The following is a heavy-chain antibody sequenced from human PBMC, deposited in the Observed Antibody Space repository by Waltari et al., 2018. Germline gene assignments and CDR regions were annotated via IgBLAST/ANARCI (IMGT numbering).Heavy chain of an antibody. Sequence: QVQLVQSGAEVKKPGASVKVSCKASGYTFTSYGISWVRQAPGQGLEWMGWISAYNGNTNYAQKLQGRVTMTTDTSTSTAYMELRSLRSDDTAVYYCARDRSSLQTKVAALNDAFDIWGQGTMVTVSS. CDR1: GYTFTSYG. V-gene: IGHV1-18*01. CDR3: ARDRSSLQTKVAALNDAFDI. J-gene: IGHJ3*02. CDR2: ISAYNGNT. D-gene: IGHD2-15*01.